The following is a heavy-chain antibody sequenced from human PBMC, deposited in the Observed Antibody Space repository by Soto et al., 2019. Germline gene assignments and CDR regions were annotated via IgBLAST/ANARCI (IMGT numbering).Heavy chain of an antibody. CDR3: ARESGYSFGSGYYFDY. Sequence: SETLSLTCTVSGGSISSGNHYWSWIRQPPGKGLEWIGYIDASGNTYHNPSLKRQITISADTSKNQFSLKVNSVTAAGTAAYYCARESGYSFGSGYYFDYWGQGTLVTVSS. D-gene: IGHD5-18*01. J-gene: IGHJ4*02. CDR1: GGSISSGNHY. V-gene: IGHV4-30-4*01. CDR2: IDASGNT.